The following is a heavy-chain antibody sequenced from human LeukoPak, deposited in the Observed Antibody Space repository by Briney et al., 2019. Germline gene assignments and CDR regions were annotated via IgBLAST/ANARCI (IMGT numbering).Heavy chain of an antibody. Sequence: APVKVSCKASGYTFTDHFMHWVRQAPGQGLEWMGWINPNSGAKKNAQRFQGRVTMTRDTSITTAYMELSRLRSDDTAVYYCARQSSYSTGWYGFDIWGQGTLVTVSS. CDR1: GYTFTDHF. J-gene: IGHJ4*02. V-gene: IGHV1-2*02. CDR3: ARQSSYSTGWYGFDI. D-gene: IGHD6-19*01. CDR2: INPNSGAK.